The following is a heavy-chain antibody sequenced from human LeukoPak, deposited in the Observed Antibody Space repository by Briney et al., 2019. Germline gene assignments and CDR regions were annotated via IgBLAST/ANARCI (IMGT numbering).Heavy chain of an antibody. V-gene: IGHV1-46*01. J-gene: IGHJ4*02. Sequence: ASVKVSCKVSGYTLTELSMHWVRQAPGQGLEWMGIINPSGGSTSYAQKFQGRVTMTRDTSTSTVYMELSSLRSEDTAVYYCARGPYYYGSGSYYWGQGTLVTVSS. CDR1: GYTLTELS. D-gene: IGHD3-10*01. CDR3: ARGPYYYGSGSYY. CDR2: INPSGGST.